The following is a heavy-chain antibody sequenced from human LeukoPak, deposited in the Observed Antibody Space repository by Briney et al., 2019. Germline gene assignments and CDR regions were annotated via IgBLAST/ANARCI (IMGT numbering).Heavy chain of an antibody. CDR3: AAGRGIDYYDSSGYYYVEAFDI. Sequence: SVKVSCKASGFTFTSSAVQWVRQARGQRLEWIGWIVVGSGNTNYAQKFQERVTITRDMSTSTAYMELSSLRSEDTAVYYCAAGRGIDYYDSSGYYYVEAFDIWGQGTMVTVSS. D-gene: IGHD3-22*01. V-gene: IGHV1-58*01. CDR2: IVVGSGNT. J-gene: IGHJ3*02. CDR1: GFTFTSSA.